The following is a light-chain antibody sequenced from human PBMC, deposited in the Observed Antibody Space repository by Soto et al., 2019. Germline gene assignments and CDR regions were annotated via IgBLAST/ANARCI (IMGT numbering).Light chain of an antibody. CDR1: QSVSSN. CDR2: GAS. Sequence: EIVMTQSPATLSVSPGGRATLSCRASQSVSSNLAWYQQKPGRAPRLLIYGASTRATGIPARFSGSGSGTEFTLTISSLQSEDFAVYYCQQYNNWPSWTFGQGTKVDIK. J-gene: IGKJ1*01. CDR3: QQYNNWPSWT. V-gene: IGKV3-15*01.